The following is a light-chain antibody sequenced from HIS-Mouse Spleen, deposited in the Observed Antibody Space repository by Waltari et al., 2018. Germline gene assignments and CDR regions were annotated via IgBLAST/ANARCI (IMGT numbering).Light chain of an antibody. Sequence: QSALTQPASVSGSPGQSITISCTGTSSDAGGYNYASWYQQHPGKAPKLMIYDVSNRPSGVSNRFSGSKSGNTASLTISGLQAEDEADYYCSSYTSSSTRVFGGGTKLTVL. V-gene: IGLV2-14*03. CDR2: DVS. CDR1: SSDAGGYNY. CDR3: SSYTSSSTRV. J-gene: IGLJ3*02.